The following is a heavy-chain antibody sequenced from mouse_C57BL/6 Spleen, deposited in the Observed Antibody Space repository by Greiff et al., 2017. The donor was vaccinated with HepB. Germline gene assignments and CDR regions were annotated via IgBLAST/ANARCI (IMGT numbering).Heavy chain of an antibody. V-gene: IGHV3-1*01. CDR1: GYSITSGYD. Sequence: DVKLVESGPGMVKPSQSLSLTCTVTGYSITSGYDWHWIRHFPGNKLEWMGYISYSGSTNYNPSLKSRISITHDTSKNHFFLKLNSVTTEDTATYYCARDDYGGPWFAYWGQGTLVTVSA. CDR3: ARDDYGGPWFAY. CDR2: ISYSGST. J-gene: IGHJ3*01. D-gene: IGHD1-1*02.